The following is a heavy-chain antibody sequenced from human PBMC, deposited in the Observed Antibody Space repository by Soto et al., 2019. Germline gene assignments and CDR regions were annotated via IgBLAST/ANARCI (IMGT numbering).Heavy chain of an antibody. V-gene: IGHV3-15*07. J-gene: IGHJ4*02. CDR3: TSTSTLGSGSWP. CDR2: IKSRTDGGTT. D-gene: IGHD3-10*01. CDR1: GFTFSNAW. Sequence: EVQLVESGGCLVKPGGSLRLSCAASGFTFSNAWMNWVRQAPGKGLEWVGHIKSRTDGGTTDYAAPVKGRFTFSRDDSQNTVYLQMNSLKTEDTAVYYCTSTSTLGSGSWPWGQGTLVTVSS.